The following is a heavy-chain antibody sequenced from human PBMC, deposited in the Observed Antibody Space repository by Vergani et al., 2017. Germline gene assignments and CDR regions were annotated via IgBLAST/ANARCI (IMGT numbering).Heavy chain of an antibody. J-gene: IGHJ4*02. D-gene: IGHD1-1*01. CDR1: GGSFSGYY. CDR3: ARSYNLVGNDY. V-gene: IGHV4-34*10. Sequence: QVQLQESGPGLVKPSETLSLTCTVSGGSFSGYYWSWIRQPPGKGLEWIGEINHSGSTNYNPSLKSRVTISVDTSKNQFSLKLSSVTAADTAVYYCARSYNLVGNDYWGQGTLVTVSS. CDR2: INHSGST.